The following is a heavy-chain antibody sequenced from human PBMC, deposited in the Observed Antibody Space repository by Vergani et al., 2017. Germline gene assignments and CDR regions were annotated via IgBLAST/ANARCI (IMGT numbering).Heavy chain of an antibody. CDR2: IYYSGST. CDR1: GGSIRSTFYY. Sequence: QLPLQESDPGLVKPSETLSLTCTVSGGSIRSTFYYLGWIRQPPGKGLEWIGTIYYSGSTYYNPSLKSRVTISVDTSKNQFSLKLNSVTATDTAVYYCARHKGQLVPGNYYYYYYMDVWGKGTTVTVS. J-gene: IGHJ6*03. CDR3: ARHKGQLVPGNYYYYYYMDV. D-gene: IGHD3-10*01. V-gene: IGHV4-39*01.